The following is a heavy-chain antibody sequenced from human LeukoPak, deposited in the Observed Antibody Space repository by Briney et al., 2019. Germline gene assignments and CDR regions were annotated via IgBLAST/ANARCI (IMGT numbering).Heavy chain of an antibody. J-gene: IGHJ4*02. D-gene: IGHD3-22*01. Sequence: GGSLRLSCAASGFTFEDYTMHWVRQVPGKTLEWFSLISWDGTTYYTDSVKGRFTISRDNSQDSLYLQMDTLRSEDTAFYYCVKDLTYESSGSFFDYWGRGTLVTVS. CDR2: ISWDGTT. V-gene: IGHV3-43*01. CDR3: VKDLTYESSGSFFDY. CDR1: GFTFEDYT.